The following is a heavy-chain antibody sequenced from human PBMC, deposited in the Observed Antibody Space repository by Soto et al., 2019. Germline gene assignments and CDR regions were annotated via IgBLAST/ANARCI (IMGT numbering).Heavy chain of an antibody. CDR3: ARDLWFGESHFDY. CDR1: GFTFSSYA. J-gene: IGHJ4*02. Sequence: QVQLVESGGGVVQPGRSLRLSCAASGFTFSSYAIHWVRQAPGKGLEWVAVIWDDGSKIYYADSVKGRFTISRDNSKKTVFLQMNSVRVDGTAVYYCARDLWFGESHFDYWGQGTLVTVSS. V-gene: IGHV3-33*01. D-gene: IGHD3-10*01. CDR2: IWDDGSKI.